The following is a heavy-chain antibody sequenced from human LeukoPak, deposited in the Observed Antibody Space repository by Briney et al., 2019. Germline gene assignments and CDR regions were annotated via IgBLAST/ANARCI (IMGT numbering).Heavy chain of an antibody. J-gene: IGHJ6*03. CDR2: IYTSGST. D-gene: IGHD4-17*01. CDR3: ARDYAVPYYYYMDV. V-gene: IGHV4-61*02. CDR1: GGSISSGSYY. Sequence: PSETLSLTCTVSGGSISSGSYYWSWIRQPAGKGLRWIGRIYTSGSTNYNPSLKSRVTISVDTSKNQFSLKLSSVTAADTAVYYCARDYAVPYYYYMDVWGKGTTVTVSS.